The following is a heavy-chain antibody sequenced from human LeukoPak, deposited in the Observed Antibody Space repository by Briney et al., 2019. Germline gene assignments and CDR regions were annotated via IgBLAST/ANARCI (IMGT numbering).Heavy chain of an antibody. CDR2: MNPNSGDT. Sequence: ASVKVSCKASGYTFSGFYMHWVRQAPGQGLEWKGWMNPNSGDTKYAPKFQGRVTMTRDMSISTAYMEVNRLTSDDTAVYYCARVEATVGFAFDIWGQGTMVTVSS. V-gene: IGHV1-2*02. CDR3: ARVEATVGFAFDI. CDR1: GYTFSGFY. D-gene: IGHD2-21*02. J-gene: IGHJ3*02.